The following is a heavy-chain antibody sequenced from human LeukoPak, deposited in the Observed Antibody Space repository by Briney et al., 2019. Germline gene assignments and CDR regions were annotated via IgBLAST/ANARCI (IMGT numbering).Heavy chain of an antibody. CDR2: IKQDGSEK. CDR3: ASNPDTYNVDTAMVTY. J-gene: IGHJ4*02. V-gene: IGHV3-7*03. CDR1: GFTFSSYW. D-gene: IGHD5-18*01. Sequence: GGSLRLSCAASGFTFSSYWMSWVRQAPGKGLEWVANIKQDGSEKYYVDSVKGRFTISRDNAQNSLYLKMNSLRAEDTAVYYCASNPDTYNVDTAMVTYWGQGTPVTVSS.